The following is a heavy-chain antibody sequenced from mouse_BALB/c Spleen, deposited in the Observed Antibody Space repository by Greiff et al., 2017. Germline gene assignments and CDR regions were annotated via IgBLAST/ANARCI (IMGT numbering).Heavy chain of an antibody. CDR3: ARGDYGSSYYYAMDY. Sequence: EVHLVESGGGLVKPGGSLKLSCAASGFTFSSYAMSWVRQTPEKRLEWVASISSGGSTYYPDSVKGRFTISRDNARNILYLQMSSLRSEDTAMYYCARGDYGSSYYYAMDYWGQGTSVTVSS. J-gene: IGHJ4*01. CDR1: GFTFSSYA. V-gene: IGHV5-6-5*01. D-gene: IGHD1-1*01. CDR2: ISSGGST.